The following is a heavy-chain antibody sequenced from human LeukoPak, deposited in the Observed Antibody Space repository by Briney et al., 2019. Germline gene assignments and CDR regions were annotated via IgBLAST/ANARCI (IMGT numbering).Heavy chain of an antibody. CDR1: GFTFSNYA. CDR2: ITGSGGNT. D-gene: IGHD3-9*01. Sequence: GASLRLLCVAYGFTFSNYAMSWVRQAPGKGPDWLSAITGSGGNTYYADSVKGRFTISRDNSKNSVFLQMNSLTAEATAVYYCATWGDYDVLPGYYLSDYWGQGTLVTASS. J-gene: IGHJ4*02. CDR3: ATWGDYDVLPGYYLSDY. V-gene: IGHV3-23*01.